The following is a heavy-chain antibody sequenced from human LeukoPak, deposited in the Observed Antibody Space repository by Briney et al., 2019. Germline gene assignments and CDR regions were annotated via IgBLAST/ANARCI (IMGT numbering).Heavy chain of an antibody. CDR1: GDSIRSNSYY. Sequence: SETLSLTCTVSGDSIRSNSYYWGWIRQPPGKGLEWIGNIYYSGSPYYSPSLKSRVTISVDRSKNQFSLKLSSVTAADTAVYYCARDSSRYFDYWGQGTLVTVSS. D-gene: IGHD6-13*01. V-gene: IGHV4-39*07. CDR3: ARDSSRYFDY. J-gene: IGHJ4*02. CDR2: IYYSGSP.